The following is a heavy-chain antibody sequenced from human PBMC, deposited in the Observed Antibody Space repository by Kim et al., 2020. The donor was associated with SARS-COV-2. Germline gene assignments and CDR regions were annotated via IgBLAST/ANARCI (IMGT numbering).Heavy chain of an antibody. CDR2: IKGGGAAA. Sequence: GGSLRLFCAASGFTFNNFAMSWVRQAPGKGLEWVSNIKGGGAAANYADSVEGRFTISRDNSKNTLYLEMNNLRAEDTAIYFCAKHQLNYGSDAFDIWGQG. CDR3: AKHQLNYGSDAFDI. D-gene: IGHD3-10*01. J-gene: IGHJ3*02. V-gene: IGHV3-23*01. CDR1: GFTFNNFA.